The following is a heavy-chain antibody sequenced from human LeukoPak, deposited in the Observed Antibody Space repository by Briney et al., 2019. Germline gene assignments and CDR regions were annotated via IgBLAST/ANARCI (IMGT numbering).Heavy chain of an antibody. D-gene: IGHD1-26*01. CDR3: ARKLRLGGNWFDP. Sequence: SVKVSCKTSGGTLTSYAITWVRQAPGQGLEWMGKIIPISGTTNYAQKFQGRVTFTADESTSTAYMELSSLRSEDTALYYCARKLRLGGNWFDPWGQGTLVTVSS. CDR1: GGTLTSYA. V-gene: IGHV1-69*15. CDR2: IIPISGTT. J-gene: IGHJ5*02.